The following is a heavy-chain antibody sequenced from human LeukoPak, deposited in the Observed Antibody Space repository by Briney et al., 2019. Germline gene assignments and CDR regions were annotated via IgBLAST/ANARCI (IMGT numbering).Heavy chain of an antibody. D-gene: IGHD6-13*01. CDR2: ISSSSSYI. CDR1: GFTFSSYS. V-gene: IGHV3-21*01. J-gene: IGHJ4*02. CDR3: ARDEAGPFDY. Sequence: PGGSLRLSCAASGFTFSSYSINWVRQAPGKGLEWVSSISSSSSYIYYADSVKGRFTISRDNAKNSLYLQMNSLRAGDTAVYYCARDEAGPFDYWGQGTLVTVSS.